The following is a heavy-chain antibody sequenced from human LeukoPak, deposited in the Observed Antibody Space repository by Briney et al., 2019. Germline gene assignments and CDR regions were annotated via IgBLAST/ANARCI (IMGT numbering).Heavy chain of an antibody. Sequence: PGRSLRLSCAASGFTFSSYGMHWVRQAPGKGLEWVAVISYDGSNKYYADSVKGRFTISRDNSKNTLYLQMNSLRAEDTAVYYCARLLGWAYDILTGSSPNPLDYWGQGTLVTVSS. CDR3: ARLLGWAYDILTGSSPNPLDY. J-gene: IGHJ4*02. V-gene: IGHV3-30*03. D-gene: IGHD3-9*01. CDR1: GFTFSSYG. CDR2: ISYDGSNK.